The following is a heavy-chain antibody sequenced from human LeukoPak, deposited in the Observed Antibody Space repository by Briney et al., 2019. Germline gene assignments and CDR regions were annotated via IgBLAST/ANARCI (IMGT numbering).Heavy chain of an antibody. Sequence: SETLSLTCTVSGGSISSSSYYWGWIRQSPGKGLEWIGSIFYSGSTYYNPSLKSRVTISIDTSENQFSLKLSSVTAADTAVYYCATWRTAKTGFDYWGQGTLVTVSS. CDR3: ATWRTAKTGFDY. CDR1: GGSISSSSYY. CDR2: IFYSGST. J-gene: IGHJ4*02. D-gene: IGHD1-1*01. V-gene: IGHV4-39*01.